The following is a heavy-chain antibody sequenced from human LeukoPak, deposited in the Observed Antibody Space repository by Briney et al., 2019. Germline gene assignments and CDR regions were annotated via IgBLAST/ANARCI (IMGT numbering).Heavy chain of an antibody. Sequence: GASVKVSCKTSGYSFTDYYMHWVRHAPGQGLEWMGWINPNSCGTNSAQKFQGRVTMTRDTSITTVYMEVNWPTSDDTAIYYCARADRLHGGPYLIGPWGQGTLVTVSS. D-gene: IGHD3-16*01. CDR1: GYSFTDYY. V-gene: IGHV1-2*02. J-gene: IGHJ5*02. CDR3: ARADRLHGGPYLIGP. CDR2: INPNSCGT.